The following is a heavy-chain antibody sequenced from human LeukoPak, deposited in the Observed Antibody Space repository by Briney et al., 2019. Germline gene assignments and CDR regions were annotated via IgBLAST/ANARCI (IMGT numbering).Heavy chain of an antibody. CDR3: ARERTLTSCYDY. Sequence: GASVTVSCKASGYTFTVYYMHWVRQAPGQGLEWMGWINPNSGGTNYVQKFQGRVTMTRDTSISTAYMELSRLRSDDTAVYYCARERTLTSCYDYWGQGTLVTVSS. CDR1: GYTFTVYY. J-gene: IGHJ4*02. D-gene: IGHD2-15*01. CDR2: INPNSGGT. V-gene: IGHV1-2*02.